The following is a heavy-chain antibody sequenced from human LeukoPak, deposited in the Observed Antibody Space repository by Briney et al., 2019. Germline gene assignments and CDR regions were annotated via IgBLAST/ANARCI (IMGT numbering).Heavy chain of an antibody. CDR3: ARDPYSSTWSYGMDV. J-gene: IGHJ6*02. CDR2: IKQDGSEE. D-gene: IGHD6-6*01. CDR1: GFIFSSYW. V-gene: IGHV3-7*05. Sequence: PGGSLRLSCAASGFIFSSYWMSWARQAPGKGLEWVANIKQDGSEEVYVDSVKGRFTISRDNAKNSLFLQMNTLGAEDTAVYYCARDPYSSTWSYGMDVWGQGTTVTVSS.